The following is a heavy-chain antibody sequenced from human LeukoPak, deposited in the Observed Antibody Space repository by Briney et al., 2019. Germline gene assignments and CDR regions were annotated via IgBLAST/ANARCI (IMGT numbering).Heavy chain of an antibody. J-gene: IGHJ4*02. CDR2: INPNSGGT. V-gene: IGHV1-2*02. CDR3: ARASGSYFDY. Sequence: ASVKVSCKASGYTFTGYYMHWVRQAPGQGLEWMGWINPNSGGTNYAQKFQGRVTMTRDTSTSTVYMELSSLRSEDTAVYYCARASGSYFDYWGQGTLVAVSS. CDR1: GYTFTGYY. D-gene: IGHD1-26*01.